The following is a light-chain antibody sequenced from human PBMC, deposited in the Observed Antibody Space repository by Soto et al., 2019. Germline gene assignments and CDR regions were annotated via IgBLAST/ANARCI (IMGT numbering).Light chain of an antibody. CDR3: QQYGGSPLYT. CDR2: GAS. Sequence: EIVLTQSPGTPSLSPGDRATLSCRASQSVSSSDLAWYQQKPGQAPRLLIYGASTRATGIPDRFSGSGSGTDFPLTISRLEPEDFAVYYCQQYGGSPLYTFGQGTKLEIK. CDR1: QSVSSSD. J-gene: IGKJ2*01. V-gene: IGKV3-20*01.